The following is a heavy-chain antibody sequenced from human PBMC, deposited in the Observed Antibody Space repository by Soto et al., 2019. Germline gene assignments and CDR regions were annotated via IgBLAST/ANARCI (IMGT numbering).Heavy chain of an antibody. Sequence: ASVKVSCKTSGYTFSNYGINWVRQAPGQGLEWMGWISGYNGNTNYAQTVQGRVTVTTDTSTGTVYMELRSLKSDDTAIYYCSRFIMVGGWFDPNYYHGMDVWGQGTTVTV. CDR2: ISGYNGNT. V-gene: IGHV1-18*01. CDR3: SRFIMVGGWFDPNYYHGMDV. D-gene: IGHD6-19*01. CDR1: GYTFSNYG. J-gene: IGHJ6*02.